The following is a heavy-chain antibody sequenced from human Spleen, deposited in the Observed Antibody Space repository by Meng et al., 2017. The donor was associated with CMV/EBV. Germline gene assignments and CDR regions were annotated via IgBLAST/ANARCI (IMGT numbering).Heavy chain of an antibody. Sequence: ASVKVSCKASGYTFTSYGLSWVRQAPGQGLEWMGWISAYNGYTTYAQRLQDRITMTTDTSTSTAYIEVRSLRSDDTAVYYCARGGTSVARQITDYWGQGTLVTVSS. CDR2: ISAYNGYT. CDR1: GYTFTSYG. CDR3: ARGGTSVARQITDY. J-gene: IGHJ4*02. V-gene: IGHV1-18*01. D-gene: IGHD1-1*01.